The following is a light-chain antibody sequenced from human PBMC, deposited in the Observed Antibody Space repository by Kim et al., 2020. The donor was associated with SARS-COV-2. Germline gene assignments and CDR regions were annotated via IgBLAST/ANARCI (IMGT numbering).Light chain of an antibody. J-gene: IGKJ2*01. CDR3: QQYDSRGFT. Sequence: DIQMTQSPSTLSASVGDRVTITCRASQSISSWLAWYQQKSGTAPKVLIYDASVLESGVPSRFSARGAGTEFTLTISSLQPDDSATYYCQQYDSRGFTFGQGTKLEI. CDR1: QSISSW. CDR2: DAS. V-gene: IGKV1-5*01.